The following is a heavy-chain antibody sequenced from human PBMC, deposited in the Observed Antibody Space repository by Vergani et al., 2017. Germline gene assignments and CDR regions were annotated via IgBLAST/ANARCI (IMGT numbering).Heavy chain of an antibody. CDR3: ARHSXVEWLVKLGWIDP. CDR1: GGSIRSSNYY. J-gene: IGHJ5*02. V-gene: IGHV4-39*01. Sequence: QVQLQESGPGLVKPPGTLCLTCAVSGGSIRSSNYYWGWIRQPPGKGLEWIASIYYSGSTYYNPSLKSRVTISVDTSKNQFSLKLSSVTAADTAVYFCARHSXVEWLVKLGWIDPWGQGILVTVSS. D-gene: IGHD6-19*01. CDR2: IYYSGST.